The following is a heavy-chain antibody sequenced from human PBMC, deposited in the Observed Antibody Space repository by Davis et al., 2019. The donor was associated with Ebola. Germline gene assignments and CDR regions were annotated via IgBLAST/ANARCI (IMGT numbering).Heavy chain of an antibody. CDR1: GGTFSSYA. CDR3: ARDLIVVVVAGLNYYYYGMDV. V-gene: IGHV1-69*13. D-gene: IGHD2-15*01. Sequence: SVKVSCKASGGTFSSYAISWVRQAPGQGLEWMGGIIPIFGTANYAQKFQGRVTITADESTSTAYMELSSLRSEETAVYYCARDLIVVVVAGLNYYYYGMDVWGKGTTVTVSS. CDR2: IIPIFGTA. J-gene: IGHJ6*04.